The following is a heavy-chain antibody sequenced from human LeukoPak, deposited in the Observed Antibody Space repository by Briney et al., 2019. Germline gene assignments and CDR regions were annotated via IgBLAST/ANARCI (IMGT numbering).Heavy chain of an antibody. J-gene: IGHJ4*02. Sequence: GGSLRLSCAASGFTFSNSEMNWVRQAPGKGLEWVSYISRSGGTLYYADSVKGRFTISRDNTKNLLYLQMNSLRAEDTAVYYCAREAFGQLWFDYWGQGTLVTVSS. D-gene: IGHD5-18*01. CDR2: ISRSGGTL. V-gene: IGHV3-48*03. CDR1: GFTFSNSE. CDR3: AREAFGQLWFDY.